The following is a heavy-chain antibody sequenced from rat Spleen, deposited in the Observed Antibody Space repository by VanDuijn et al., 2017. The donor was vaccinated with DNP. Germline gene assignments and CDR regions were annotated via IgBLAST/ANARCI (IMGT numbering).Heavy chain of an antibody. CDR2: ISSGGST. CDR3: SRDWGYGYNFEY. D-gene: IGHD4-3*01. V-gene: IGHV2S12*01. Sequence: QEQLKESGPGLVQPSLTLSLTCTVSGFSLTGYGVSWVRQPPGKGLEWIAAISSGGSTYYNSALRSRLSIRRDTSKSQVFLKVNSVQTEDTAIYFCSRDWGYGYNFEYWGQGVMVTVSS. J-gene: IGHJ2*01. CDR1: GFSLTGYG.